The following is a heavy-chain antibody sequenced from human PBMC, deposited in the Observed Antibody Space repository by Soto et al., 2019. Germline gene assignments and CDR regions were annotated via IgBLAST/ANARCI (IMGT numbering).Heavy chain of an antibody. CDR3: VRDQRPAPGVPVRRLGSGRYGMDV. Sequence: ASVKVSCKASGYTFTGYYVHWVREAPGQGLEWMGWINPETGGTSYAQKFQGRVTISRDNAKNSVYLQMDSLRVEDTAVYFCVRDQRPAPGVPVRRLGSGRYGMDVWGRGTTVTVSS. D-gene: IGHD6-25*01. CDR1: GYTFTGYY. V-gene: IGHV1-2*02. J-gene: IGHJ6*02. CDR2: INPETGGT.